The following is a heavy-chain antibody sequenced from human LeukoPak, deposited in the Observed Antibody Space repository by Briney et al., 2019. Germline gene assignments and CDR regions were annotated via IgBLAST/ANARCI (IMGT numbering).Heavy chain of an antibody. D-gene: IGHD3-9*01. V-gene: IGHV1-2*02. CDR3: ARVLFNSGYDY. CDR2: INPNSGET. CDR1: GYTFTGAY. Sequence: ASVKVSCKPSGYTFTGAYMHWVRQAPGQGLEWMGWINPNSGETKFAQKFQGRVTMTRDTSISTVYMGLGGLRSDDPAVYYCARVLFNSGYDYWGKGSLVTVSP. J-gene: IGHJ4*02.